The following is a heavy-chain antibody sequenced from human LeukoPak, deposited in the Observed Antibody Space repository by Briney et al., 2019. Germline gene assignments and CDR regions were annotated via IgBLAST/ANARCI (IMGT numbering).Heavy chain of an antibody. D-gene: IGHD6-13*01. CDR1: GFSFSSYN. J-gene: IGHJ4*02. Sequence: PGGSLRLSCAASGFSFSSYNMNWIRQAPGRGLEYVSAITSNGGTTHYANSVKGRFTISRDNSKNTLYLQMGSLRAEDMAVYYCARDGSSRWSRTGSYFDYWGQGTLVTVSS. V-gene: IGHV3-64*01. CDR3: ARDGSSRWSRTGSYFDY. CDR2: ITSNGGTT.